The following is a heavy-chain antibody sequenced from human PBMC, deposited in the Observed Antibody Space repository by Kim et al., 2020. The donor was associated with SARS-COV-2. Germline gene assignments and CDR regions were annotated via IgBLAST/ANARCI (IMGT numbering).Heavy chain of an antibody. J-gene: IGHJ4*01. CDR1: GFTFRNYA. D-gene: IGHD5-18*01. V-gene: IGHV3-23*01. CDR3: ARNQSDGYSRSYFFDS. CDR2: ITNSGSST. Sequence: GGSLRLSCAASGFTFRNYAMSWVRQAPGKGLEWVSGITNSGSSTYYADSVKGRFTISRDNSRNTLYLEVNSLRAEDTAVYYCARNQSDGYSRSYFFDSWG.